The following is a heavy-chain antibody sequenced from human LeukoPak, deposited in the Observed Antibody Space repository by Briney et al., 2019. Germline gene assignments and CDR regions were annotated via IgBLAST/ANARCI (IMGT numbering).Heavy chain of an antibody. CDR1: GFTFSTYW. CDR3: TSWGDTTAEYFQR. Sequence: GGSLRLSCAASGFTFSTYWMNWVRQAPGKGLEWVAHINPDGRDTYYVDSVKGRFTISRDNAQNSMYLQMNSLRVEDTAVYYCTSWGDTTAEYFQRWGQGTLVTVSS. CDR2: INPDGRDT. J-gene: IGHJ1*01. V-gene: IGHV3-7*01. D-gene: IGHD2-21*02.